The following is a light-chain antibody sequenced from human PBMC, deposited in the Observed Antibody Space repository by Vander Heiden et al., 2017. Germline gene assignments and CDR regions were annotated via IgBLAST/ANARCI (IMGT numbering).Light chain of an antibody. CDR1: QGISSY. V-gene: IGKV1-8*01. CDR2: AAS. CDR3: QQDDSYPRT. Sequence: AIRMTQSPSSFSASTGDRVTITCRASQGISSYLAWYQQKPGTAPKLLIYAASTLQSGVPSRFSGSGSGTDFTLTISCLQSEDFATYYCQQDDSYPRTFGQGTKVEIK. J-gene: IGKJ1*01.